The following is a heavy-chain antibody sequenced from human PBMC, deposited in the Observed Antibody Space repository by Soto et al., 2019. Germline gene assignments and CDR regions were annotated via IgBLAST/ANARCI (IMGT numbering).Heavy chain of an antibody. CDR1: GGSISSSSYY. J-gene: IGHJ6*02. D-gene: IGHD6-19*01. V-gene: IGHV4-39*01. CDR2: IYYSGST. CDR3: ASHSRGWPTAFYYYYYGMDV. Sequence: SETLSLTCSVSGGSISSSSYYWGWIRQPPGKGLEWIGSIYYSGSTYYNPSLKSRVTISVDTSKNQFSLKLSSVTAADTAVYYCASHSRGWPTAFYYYYYGMDVWGQGTTVTVSS.